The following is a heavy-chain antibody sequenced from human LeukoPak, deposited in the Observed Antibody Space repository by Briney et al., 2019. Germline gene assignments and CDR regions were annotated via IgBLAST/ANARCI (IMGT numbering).Heavy chain of an antibody. CDR3: ARTHYDFWSMDV. CDR1: GGSISSYY. D-gene: IGHD3-3*01. J-gene: IGHJ6*02. CDR2: IYYSGST. Sequence: SETLSLTCTVSGGSISSYYWSWIRQPPGKGLEWIGYIYYSGSTNYNPSLKSRVTISVDTSKNQFSLKLSSVTAADTAVYYCARTHYDFWSMDVWGQGTTVTVSS. V-gene: IGHV4-59*01.